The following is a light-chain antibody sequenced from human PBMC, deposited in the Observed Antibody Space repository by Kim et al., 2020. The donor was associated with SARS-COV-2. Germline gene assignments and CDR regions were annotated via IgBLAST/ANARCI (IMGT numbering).Light chain of an antibody. CDR1: QSVRSN. Sequence: ETVMTQSPATLSVSPGERATLSCRASQSVRSNLAWYQQKPGQAPRLIIYGASTRATGIPARFSGSGSGTEFTLTISSLQSEDFAVYYCQHYDNRPPLTFGGGTKVDIK. CDR2: GAS. CDR3: QHYDNRPPLT. V-gene: IGKV3D-15*01. J-gene: IGKJ4*01.